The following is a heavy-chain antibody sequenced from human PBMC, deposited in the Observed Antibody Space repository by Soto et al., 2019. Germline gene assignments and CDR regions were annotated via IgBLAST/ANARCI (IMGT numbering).Heavy chain of an antibody. CDR3: ARPEYSSSSYGMDV. V-gene: IGHV3-48*02. J-gene: IGHJ6*02. D-gene: IGHD6-6*01. Sequence: EVQLVESGGGLVQPGGSLRLSCAASGFTFSSYSMNWVRQAPGKRLEWVSYISSSSSTIYYADSVKGRFTISRDNAKNSLSPQMNSLRDGDTAVYYCARPEYSSSSYGMDVWGQGTTVTVSS. CDR2: ISSSSSTI. CDR1: GFTFSSYS.